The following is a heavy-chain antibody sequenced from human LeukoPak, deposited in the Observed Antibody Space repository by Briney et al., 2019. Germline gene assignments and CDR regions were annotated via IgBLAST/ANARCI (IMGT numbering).Heavy chain of an antibody. D-gene: IGHD5-24*01. V-gene: IGHV4-59*01. CDR3: ASSRDGYNSLDY. CDR2: IYYSGST. Sequence: SETLSLTCTVSGGSISSYYWSWIRQPPGKGLEWIGYIYYSGSTNYNPSLKSRVTISVDTSKNQFSLKLSSVTAADTAVYYCASSRDGYNSLDYWGQGALVTVSS. CDR1: GGSISSYY. J-gene: IGHJ4*02.